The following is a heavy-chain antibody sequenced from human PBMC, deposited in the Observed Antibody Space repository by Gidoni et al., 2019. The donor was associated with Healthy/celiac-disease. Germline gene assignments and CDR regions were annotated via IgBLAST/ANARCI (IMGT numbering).Heavy chain of an antibody. Sequence: QVQLVQSGAEVKKPGASVKVFCKSSGYTFTSYAMHWVRQAPGHRLEWMGWINAGNGNTKYSQKFQGRVPITSDTSASKAYMELSSLRYEDTAVYYCARVHWGGAFDIWGQGTMVTVSS. D-gene: IGHD7-27*01. V-gene: IGHV1-3*01. CDR3: ARVHWGGAFDI. CDR1: GYTFTSYA. CDR2: INAGNGNT. J-gene: IGHJ3*02.